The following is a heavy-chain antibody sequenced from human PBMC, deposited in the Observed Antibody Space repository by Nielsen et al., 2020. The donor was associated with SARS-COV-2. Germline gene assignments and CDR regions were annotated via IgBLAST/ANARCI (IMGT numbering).Heavy chain of an antibody. CDR1: GGTFNNYA. CDR2: IIPIFGTA. J-gene: IGHJ6*03. D-gene: IGHD6-25*01. V-gene: IGHV1-69*13. Sequence: SVKVSCKASGGTFNNYAISWVRQAPGQGLEWMGGIIPIFGTADYAQKFQGRVTITADESTSTAYMDLSSLTSEDTVVYYCARRLYYFYYMDVWGKGTTVTVSS. CDR3: ARRLYYFYYMDV.